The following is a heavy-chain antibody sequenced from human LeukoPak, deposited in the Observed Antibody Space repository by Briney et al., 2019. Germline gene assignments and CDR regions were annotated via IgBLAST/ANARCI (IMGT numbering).Heavy chain of an antibody. CDR3: ARDLTTVTSFDF. Sequence: GGSLRLSCAASGFTFSTYAMSWVRQAPGKGLEWVSTISGSGGGTYYADSVKGRFTISRDNSKNTLYLQMNSLRAEDTAFYYCARDLTTVTSFDFGGQGTLVTVSS. CDR2: ISGSGGGT. D-gene: IGHD4-17*01. CDR1: GFTFSTYA. J-gene: IGHJ4*02. V-gene: IGHV3-23*01.